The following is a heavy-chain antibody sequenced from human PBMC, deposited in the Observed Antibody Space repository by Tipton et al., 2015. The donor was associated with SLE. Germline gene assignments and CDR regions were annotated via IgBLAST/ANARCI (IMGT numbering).Heavy chain of an antibody. CDR1: GGSMSSDTYS. V-gene: IGHV4-30-2*01. J-gene: IGHJ5*02. CDR2: TFHSGST. D-gene: IGHD2-8*02. Sequence: TLSLTCAVSGGSMSSDTYSWNWIRQPPGKGLEWIGYTFHSGSTYYNPSLKSRVTISVDRSKNQCFLKLNSVTAADTAVYYCARRGVVSRFDPWGQGTLVTVSS. CDR3: ARRGVVSRFDP.